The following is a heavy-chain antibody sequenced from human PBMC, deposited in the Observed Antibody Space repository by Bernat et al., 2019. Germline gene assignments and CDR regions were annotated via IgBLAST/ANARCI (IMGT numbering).Heavy chain of an antibody. Sequence: QVQLQQWGAGLLKPSETLSLTCAVYDGSFSGSYWSWIRQPPGKGLEWIGEIYHSGRINYNPSLKSRATISADTSKIQFSLRLSSVTAADTAVYYCVRGHYSTSGSYTVSFYFYGMDVWGQGTTVTVSS. CDR2: IYHSGRI. CDR1: DGSFSGSY. CDR3: VRGHYSTSGSYTVSFYFYGMDV. J-gene: IGHJ6*02. D-gene: IGHD3-10*01. V-gene: IGHV4-34*01.